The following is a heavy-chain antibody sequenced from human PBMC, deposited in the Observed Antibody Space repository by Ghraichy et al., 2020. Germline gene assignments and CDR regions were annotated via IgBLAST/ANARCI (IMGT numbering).Heavy chain of an antibody. CDR2: IYSGGST. CDR3: AREVSVAAPFDY. Sequence: GGSLRLSCAASGFTVSSNYMSWVRQAPGKGLEWVSVIYSGGSTYYADSVKGRFTISRDNSKNTLYLQMNSLRAEDTAVYYCAREVSVAAPFDYWGQGTLVTVSS. J-gene: IGHJ4*02. V-gene: IGHV3-53*01. CDR1: GFTVSSNY. D-gene: IGHD6-19*01.